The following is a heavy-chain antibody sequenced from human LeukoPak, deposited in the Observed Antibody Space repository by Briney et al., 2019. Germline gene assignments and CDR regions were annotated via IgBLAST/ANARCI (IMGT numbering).Heavy chain of an antibody. Sequence: ASVKVSCKASGYTFTSYDINWVRQATGQGLEWMGWMNPNSGNTGHAQKFQGRVTMTRNTSISTAYMELSSLRSEDTAVYYCARLAHSYGLRGGYGMDVWGQGTTVTVSS. CDR2: MNPNSGNT. CDR1: GYTFTSYD. J-gene: IGHJ6*02. V-gene: IGHV1-8*01. CDR3: ARLAHSYGLRGGYGMDV. D-gene: IGHD5-18*01.